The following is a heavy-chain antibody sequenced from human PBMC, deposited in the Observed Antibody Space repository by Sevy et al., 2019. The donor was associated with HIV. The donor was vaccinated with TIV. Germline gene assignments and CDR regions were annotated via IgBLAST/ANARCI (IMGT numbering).Heavy chain of an antibody. CDR3: ARRYFDV. V-gene: IGHV3-7*01. CDR2: IRQDGNEI. Sequence: GGSLRLSCAASGFILSSFGMHWVRQAPGKGLEWVANIRQDGNEIYYADSVKGRFTISRDNAMQSLYLEMNNLRVEDSGIYYCARRYFDVWGQGTLVTVSS. J-gene: IGHJ4*02. CDR1: GFILSSFG.